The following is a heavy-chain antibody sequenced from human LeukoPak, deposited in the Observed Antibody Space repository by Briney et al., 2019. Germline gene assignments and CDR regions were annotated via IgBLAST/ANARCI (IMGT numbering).Heavy chain of an antibody. CDR3: AANQGGGH. J-gene: IGHJ4*02. CDR2: INHSGST. Sequence: SETLSLTCALYGVSFNDYSWSWIRHPPGKGLEWIGEINHSGSTNYNPSLKSRVTISIDTSKNQLSLKLTSLIAADTAVYYCAANQGGGHWGQGTLVTVSS. CDR1: GVSFNDYS. D-gene: IGHD2-15*01. V-gene: IGHV4-34*01.